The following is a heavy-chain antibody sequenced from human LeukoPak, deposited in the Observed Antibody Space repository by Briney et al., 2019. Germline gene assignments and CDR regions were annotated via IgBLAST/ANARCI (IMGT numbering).Heavy chain of an antibody. D-gene: IGHD3-22*01. CDR2: ISDSGGST. Sequence: GGSLRLSCAASGFTFNNYAMSWVRQAPGKGLEWVSGISDSGGSTYYADSVKGRFTISRDNSKNTLCLQMNSLRAEDTAVYYCARDRDFYYYDSSGPPDYWGQGTLVTVSS. V-gene: IGHV3-23*01. CDR1: GFTFNNYA. J-gene: IGHJ4*02. CDR3: ARDRDFYYYDSSGPPDY.